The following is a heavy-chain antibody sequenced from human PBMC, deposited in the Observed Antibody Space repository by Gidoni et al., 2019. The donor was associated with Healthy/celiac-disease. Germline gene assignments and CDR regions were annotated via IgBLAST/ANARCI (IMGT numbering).Heavy chain of an antibody. CDR3: AIEPGATHDFDY. D-gene: IGHD1-26*01. Sequence: VQLLESGGGSVQPGGSLRLSCAASGFTFSSYARSWVRQAPGKGLEWVSASSGSGGSTYYADSVKGRFTISRDNSKNTLYLQMNSLRAEDTAVYYCAIEPGATHDFDYWGQGTLVTVSS. V-gene: IGHV3-23*01. CDR2: SSGSGGST. J-gene: IGHJ4*02. CDR1: GFTFSSYA.